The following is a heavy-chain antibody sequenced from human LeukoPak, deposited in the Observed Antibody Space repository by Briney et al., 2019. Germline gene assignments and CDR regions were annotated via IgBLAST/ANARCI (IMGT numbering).Heavy chain of an antibody. Sequence: ASVTVSCTASAYTFTIYDINLVRQAPGQGPEWMGWMNPNSGNTGYAQKFQGRVTMTSNTTISTDYMEMSSLRSEDTAVYYCTRVFRGGSGSYFFDYWGQGTLVTVSS. J-gene: IGHJ4*02. D-gene: IGHD3-10*01. CDR1: AYTFTIYD. CDR2: MNPNSGNT. V-gene: IGHV1-8*01. CDR3: TRVFRGGSGSYFFDY.